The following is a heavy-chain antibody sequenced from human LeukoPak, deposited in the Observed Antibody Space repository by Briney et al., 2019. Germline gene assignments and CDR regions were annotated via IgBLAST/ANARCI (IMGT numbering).Heavy chain of an antibody. J-gene: IGHJ4*02. CDR1: GYSFTTYW. CDR3: ARRVRYSYAQYDY. D-gene: IGHD5-18*01. V-gene: IGHV1-8*02. Sequence: GESLKIPCKGSGYSFTTYWIGWVRQATGQGLEWMGWMNPNSGNTGYAQKFQGRVTMTRNTSISTAYMELSSLRSEDTAVYYCARRVRYSYAQYDYWGQGTLVTVSS. CDR2: MNPNSGNT.